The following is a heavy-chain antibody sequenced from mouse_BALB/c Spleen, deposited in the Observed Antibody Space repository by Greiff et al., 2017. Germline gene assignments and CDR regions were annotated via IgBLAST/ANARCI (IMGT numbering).Heavy chain of an antibody. CDR3: ARIGTGAMDY. J-gene: IGHJ4*01. CDR1: GYTFTSYW. V-gene: IGHV1S81*02. Sequence: VQLQQSGAELVKPGASVKLSCKASGYTFTSYWMHWVKQRPGQGLEWIGEINPSNGRTNYNEKFKSKATLTVDKSSSTAYMQLSSLTSEDSAVYYCARIGTGAMDYWGQGTSVTVSS. CDR2: INPSNGRT.